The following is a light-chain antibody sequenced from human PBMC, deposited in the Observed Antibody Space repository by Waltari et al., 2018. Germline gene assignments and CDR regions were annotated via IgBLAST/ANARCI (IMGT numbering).Light chain of an antibody. J-gene: IGLJ2*01. CDR3: QAWDSSTEVV. CDR2: QDS. V-gene: IGLV3-1*01. CDR1: KLGDKY. Sequence: SYELTQPPSVSVSPGQTASITCSGDKLGDKYACWYQQKPGQSPVLVIYQDSKRPSGIPERVAGSNSGNTATLTISGTQAMDEADYYCQAWDSSTEVVFGGGTKLTVL.